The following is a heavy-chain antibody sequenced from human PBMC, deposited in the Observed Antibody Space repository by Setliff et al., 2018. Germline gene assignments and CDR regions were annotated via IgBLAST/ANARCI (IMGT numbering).Heavy chain of an antibody. J-gene: IGHJ4*02. V-gene: IGHV4-31*11. CDR1: GGSISTDPYF. Sequence: ASETLSLTCAVSGGSISTDPYFWTWIRQHPVKGLEWIGYISYSGRTSYNPSLYSRITVSLDRSKNQFSLQLTSVTAADTAVYFCARAPRFEWILPTFDYWGQGTPVTVSS. CDR3: ARAPRFEWILPTFDY. CDR2: ISYSGRT. D-gene: IGHD5-18*01.